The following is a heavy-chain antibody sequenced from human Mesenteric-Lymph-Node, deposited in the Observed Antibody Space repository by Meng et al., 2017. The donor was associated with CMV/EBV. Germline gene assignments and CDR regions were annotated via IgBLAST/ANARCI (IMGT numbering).Heavy chain of an antibody. CDR3: ARAARMDV. Sequence: GGSLRLSCAASGFTFSTYWMSWVRQAPGKGLEWVANMRQDGSEKYYVDSVKGRFTISRDNAKNSVYLQMNSLRVGDTAVYYCARAARMDVWGQGTTVTVSS. CDR2: MRQDGSEK. CDR1: GFTFSTYW. J-gene: IGHJ6*02. V-gene: IGHV3-7*01.